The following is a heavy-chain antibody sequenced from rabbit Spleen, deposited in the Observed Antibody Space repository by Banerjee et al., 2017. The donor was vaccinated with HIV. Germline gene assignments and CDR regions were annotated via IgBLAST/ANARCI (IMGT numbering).Heavy chain of an antibody. CDR2: IDTSSSGSI. Sequence: QEQLEESGGDLVKPEGSLTLTCEASGFSFSSGYWICWVRQAPGKGPEWIACIDTSSSGSIWYATWAKGRFTISKTSSTVDLKMTSLTAADTATYFCARDGGSRYYNLWGPGTLVTVS. CDR1: GFSFSSGYW. CDR3: ARDGGSRYYNL. V-gene: IGHV1S45*01. D-gene: IGHD8-1*01. J-gene: IGHJ4*01.